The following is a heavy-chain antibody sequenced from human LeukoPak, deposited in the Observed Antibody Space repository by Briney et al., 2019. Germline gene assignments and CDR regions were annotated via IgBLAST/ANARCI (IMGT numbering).Heavy chain of an antibody. D-gene: IGHD3-9*01. CDR3: ATRGDILTGHPYYFDY. CDR2: ISGSGGST. CDR1: GFTFSSYA. V-gene: IGHV3-23*01. Sequence: GGSLRLSCAASGFTFSSYAMSWVRQAPGKGLEWVSAISGSGGSTYYADSVKGRFTISRDNSKNTLYLQMNSLRAEDTAVYYCATRGDILTGHPYYFDYWGQGTLVTVSS. J-gene: IGHJ4*02.